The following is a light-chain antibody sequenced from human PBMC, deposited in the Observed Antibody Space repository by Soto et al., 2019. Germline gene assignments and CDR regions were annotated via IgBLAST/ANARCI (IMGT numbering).Light chain of an antibody. Sequence: QSALTQPPSASGSPGQSVTISCTGTSSDVGGYHYVAWYQQHPGKAPKLMIYAVSNRPSGVSNRFSASKSGNTASLFISGLQAEDEADYYCSSYTSDSSYVFGSGTKVTVL. CDR3: SSYTSDSSYV. CDR2: AVS. J-gene: IGLJ1*01. V-gene: IGLV2-14*01. CDR1: SSDVGGYHY.